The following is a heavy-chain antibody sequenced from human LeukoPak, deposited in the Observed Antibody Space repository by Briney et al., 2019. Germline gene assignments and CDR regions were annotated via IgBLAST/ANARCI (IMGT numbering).Heavy chain of an antibody. CDR1: GYTFTSYG. V-gene: IGHV1-18*01. CDR3: ARPRCSSTSCYSGEDWFDP. D-gene: IGHD2-2*01. CDR2: ISAYNGNT. J-gene: IGHJ5*02. Sequence: GASVKVSCKASGYTFTSYGISWVRQAPGQGLEWMGWISAYNGNTNYAQKLQGRVTMTTDTSTSTAYMELRSLRSDGTAVYYCARPRCSSTSCYSGEDWFDPWGQGTLVTVSS.